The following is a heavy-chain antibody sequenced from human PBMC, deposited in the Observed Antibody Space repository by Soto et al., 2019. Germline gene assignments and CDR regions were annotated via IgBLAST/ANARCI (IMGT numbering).Heavy chain of an antibody. CDR1: GFTFSSYG. D-gene: IGHD6-13*01. Sequence: QVQLVEPGGGVVQPGRSLRLSCAASGFTFSSYGMHWVRQAPGKGLEWVAVISYDGSNKYYADSVKGRFTISRDNSKTTLYLQMNSLRAEDTAVYYCAKDRGRQQLAPFDYWCQGTLVTVSS. CDR3: AKDRGRQQLAPFDY. V-gene: IGHV3-30*18. CDR2: ISYDGSNK. J-gene: IGHJ4*02.